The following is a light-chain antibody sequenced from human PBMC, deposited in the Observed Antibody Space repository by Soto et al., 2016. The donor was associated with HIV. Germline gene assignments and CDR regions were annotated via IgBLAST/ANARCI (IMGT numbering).Light chain of an antibody. CDR1: QGISNW. V-gene: IGKV1-12*01. Sequence: DIQMTQSPSSVSASVGDRVTITCRASQGISNWLAWYQQKPGKAPNLLIHAASSLQSGVPARFSGSGSGTDFTLIINSLQPEDAATYYCQQAHSFPPATFGGGTKVEIK. CDR3: QQAHSFPPAT. CDR2: AAS. J-gene: IGKJ4*01.